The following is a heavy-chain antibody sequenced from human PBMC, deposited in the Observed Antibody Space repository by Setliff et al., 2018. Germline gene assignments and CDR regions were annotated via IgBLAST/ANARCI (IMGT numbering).Heavy chain of an antibody. J-gene: IGHJ6*03. CDR3: VRVTKPAAISYYYYMDV. D-gene: IGHD2-2*01. CDR2: IKQDGSEK. Sequence: PGGSLRLSCAASGFTFSSYWMSWVRQAPGKGLEWVANIKQDGSEKYYVDSVKGRFTISRDNAKNSLFLQMNSLRAEDTAVYYCVRVTKPAAISYYYYMDVWGKGTTVTVSS. CDR1: GFTFSSYW. V-gene: IGHV3-7*01.